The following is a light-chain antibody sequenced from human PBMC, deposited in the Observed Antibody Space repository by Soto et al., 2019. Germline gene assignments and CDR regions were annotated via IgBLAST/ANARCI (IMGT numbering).Light chain of an antibody. CDR1: QSISIY. CDR2: AAS. CDR3: QQSSSTPRT. Sequence: DIQMTQSPSSLSASVGDRVTITCRASQSISIYLNWYQQKPGKAPNLLIYAASSLQSGVPSRFSGSGSGTDFTLTISSLQPEDFATYYCQQSSSTPRTFGQGTKVEIK. J-gene: IGKJ1*01. V-gene: IGKV1-39*01.